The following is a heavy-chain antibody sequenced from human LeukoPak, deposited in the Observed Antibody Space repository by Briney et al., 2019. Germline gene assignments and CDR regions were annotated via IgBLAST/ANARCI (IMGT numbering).Heavy chain of an antibody. V-gene: IGHV4-30-4*01. CDR3: AREEVTGGYYFDY. CDR1: GGSISSGDYY. D-gene: IGHD2-8*02. CDR2: IYYSGST. Sequence: SETLSLTCTVSGGSISSGDYYWSWIRQPPGKGLEWIGYIYYSGSTYYNPSLKSRVTISVDTSKNQFSLKLSSVTAEDTAVYYCAREEVTGGYYFDYWGQGTLVTVSS. J-gene: IGHJ4*02.